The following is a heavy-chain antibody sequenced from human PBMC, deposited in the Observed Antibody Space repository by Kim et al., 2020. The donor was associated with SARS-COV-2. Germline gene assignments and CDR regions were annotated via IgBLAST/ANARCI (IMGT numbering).Heavy chain of an antibody. CDR3: ARADWFEP. CDR2: NGNT. Sequence: NGNTKYSQKLQGRVNITRDTSASTAYMELSSLRSEDTAVYYCARADWFEPWGQGTLVTVSS. V-gene: IGHV1-3*01. J-gene: IGHJ5*02.